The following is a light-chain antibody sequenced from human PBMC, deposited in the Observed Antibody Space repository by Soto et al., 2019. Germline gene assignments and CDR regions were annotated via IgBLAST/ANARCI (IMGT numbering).Light chain of an antibody. CDR2: SAS. Sequence: EIVMTQSPATLSVSPGERATLSCRASQSISTELAWYQQKPGQPPRLLIYSASTWGTGVPASFTGSGSGSEFTLTISGLQSEDFAVYYCQQVHNWPLTFGQGTRLEI. J-gene: IGKJ2*01. CDR1: QSISTE. CDR3: QQVHNWPLT. V-gene: IGKV3-15*01.